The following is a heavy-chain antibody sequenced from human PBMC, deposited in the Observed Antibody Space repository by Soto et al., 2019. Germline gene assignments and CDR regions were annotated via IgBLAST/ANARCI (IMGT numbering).Heavy chain of an antibody. V-gene: IGHV4-61*01. Sequence: SETLSLTCTVSGGSVSSGSYYWSWIRQSPGKGLEWIGYIYYSGSTNYNPSLKSRVTISVDTSKNQFSLKLSSVTAADTAVYYCARSEVRGVVNYYYGMDVWGQGTTVTVSS. CDR2: IYYSGST. D-gene: IGHD3-10*01. J-gene: IGHJ6*02. CDR3: ARSEVRGVVNYYYGMDV. CDR1: GGSVSSGSYY.